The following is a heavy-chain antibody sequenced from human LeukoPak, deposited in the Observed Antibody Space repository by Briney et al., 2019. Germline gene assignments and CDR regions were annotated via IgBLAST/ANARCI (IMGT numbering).Heavy chain of an antibody. J-gene: IGHJ4*02. V-gene: IGHV3-30*02. CDR2: IRYDGSNK. CDR1: GFTFSSYG. Sequence: GGSLRLSCAASGFTFSSYGMYWVRQAPGKELEWVAFIRYDGSNKYYADSVKGRFTVSRDNSKNTLYLQMNSLRAEDTAVYYCSKWMNYDILTGYLALDYWGQGTLVTVSS. D-gene: IGHD3-9*01. CDR3: SKWMNYDILTGYLALDY.